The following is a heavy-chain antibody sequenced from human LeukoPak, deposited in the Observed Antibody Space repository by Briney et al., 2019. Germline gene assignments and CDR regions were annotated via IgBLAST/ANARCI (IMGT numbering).Heavy chain of an antibody. J-gene: IGHJ4*02. CDR1: GFTVSSNY. CDR3: ARIRDYVFDY. D-gene: IGHD3-10*02. V-gene: IGHV3-53*01. Sequence: GGSLRLSCAASGFTVSSNYMSWVRQASGKGLEWVSVIYRGGTTDYTDSVKGRFTISRDNAKNSLYLHLNSLRAEDTAVYYCARIRDYVFDYWGQGALVTVSS. CDR2: IYRGGTT.